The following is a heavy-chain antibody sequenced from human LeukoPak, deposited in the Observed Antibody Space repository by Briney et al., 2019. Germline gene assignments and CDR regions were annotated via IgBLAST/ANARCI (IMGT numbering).Heavy chain of an antibody. CDR2: ISYHARDQ. Sequence: GGSLRLSCTASGFTSSDHAMHWVRQAPGKGLEWVTVISYHARDQFYADSVKGRFTVSRDNSKNILYLQMNSLRAEDSAVYYCVAQPCSGGRCYLDYWGQGTLVTVSS. CDR3: VAQPCSGGRCYLDY. V-gene: IGHV3-30*04. D-gene: IGHD2-15*01. J-gene: IGHJ4*02. CDR1: GFTSSDHA.